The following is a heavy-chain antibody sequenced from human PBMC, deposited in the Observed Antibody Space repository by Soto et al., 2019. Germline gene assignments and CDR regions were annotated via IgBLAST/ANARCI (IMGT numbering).Heavy chain of an antibody. Sequence: QVQLVQSGAEVKKPGASVKVSCKASGYTFTSYGISWVRQAPGQGLEWMGWISAYNGNTNYAQKLQGRVTMTTDTSTSTASMELRSLRSDDTAVYYCAGSGYSSGWSYYYYGMDVWGKGTTVTVSS. D-gene: IGHD6-19*01. CDR3: AGSGYSSGWSYYYYGMDV. V-gene: IGHV1-18*01. J-gene: IGHJ6*04. CDR2: ISAYNGNT. CDR1: GYTFTSYG.